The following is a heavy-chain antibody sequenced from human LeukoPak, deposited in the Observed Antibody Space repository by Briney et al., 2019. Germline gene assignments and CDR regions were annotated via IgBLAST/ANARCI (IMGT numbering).Heavy chain of an antibody. J-gene: IGHJ5*02. D-gene: IGHD1-7*01. Sequence: SETLSLTCAVYGGSFSGYYWSWIRQPPGKGLEWIGEINHSGSTNYNPSLKSRVTISVDTSKNQFSLKLSSVTAADTAVYYCARGAENWNYWFDPWGQGALVTVSS. CDR1: GGSFSGYY. CDR3: ARGAENWNYWFDP. V-gene: IGHV4-34*01. CDR2: INHSGST.